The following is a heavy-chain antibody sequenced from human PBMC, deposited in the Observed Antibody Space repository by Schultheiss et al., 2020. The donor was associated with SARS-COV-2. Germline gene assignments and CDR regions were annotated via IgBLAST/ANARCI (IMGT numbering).Heavy chain of an antibody. CDR3: ARGADYYDSSGYPLYPHFDY. D-gene: IGHD3-22*01. Sequence: SETLSLTCTVSGGSISSGDHYWSWIRQPPGKGLEWIGYIYYSGSTYYNPSLKSRVTISVDTSKNQFSLKLSSVTAADTAVYYCARGADYYDSSGYPLYPHFDYWGQGTLVTVSS. J-gene: IGHJ4*02. V-gene: IGHV4-30-4*02. CDR1: GGSISSGDHY. CDR2: IYYSGST.